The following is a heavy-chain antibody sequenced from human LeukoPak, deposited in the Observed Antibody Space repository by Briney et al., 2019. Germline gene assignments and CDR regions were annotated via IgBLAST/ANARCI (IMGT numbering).Heavy chain of an antibody. CDR1: GFTFSSYS. J-gene: IGHJ4*02. Sequence: GGSLRLSCAASGFTFSSYSMNWVRQAPGKGLEWVSSISSSSSYIYYADSVKGRFTISRDNAKNSLYLQVNSLRAEDTAVYYCARWDYGGNRGIDYWGQGTLVTVSS. V-gene: IGHV3-21*01. CDR2: ISSSSSYI. D-gene: IGHD4-23*01. CDR3: ARWDYGGNRGIDY.